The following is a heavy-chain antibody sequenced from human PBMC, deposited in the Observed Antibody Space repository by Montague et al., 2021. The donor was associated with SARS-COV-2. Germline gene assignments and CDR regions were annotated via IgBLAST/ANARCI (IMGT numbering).Heavy chain of an antibody. CDR3: AKDYYFGAFDI. V-gene: IGHV3-9*01. CDR2: ISWNSDSR. D-gene: IGHD3-10*01. J-gene: IGHJ3*02. CDR1: GFTFGDYA. Sequence: SLRLSCAASGFTFGDYAMHWVRQTPGKGLEWASGISWNSDSRGYADSVKGRFTIYRDNAKNSLYLQMNSLRTEDTAFYYCAKDYYFGAFDIWGQGTMVTVSS.